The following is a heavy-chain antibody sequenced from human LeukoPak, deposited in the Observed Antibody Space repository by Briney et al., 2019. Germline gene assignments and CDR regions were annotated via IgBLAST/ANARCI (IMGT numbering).Heavy chain of an antibody. J-gene: IGHJ6*03. CDR3: AREVVQLWFPRENYYMDV. CDR2: ISSSSSYI. V-gene: IGHV3-21*01. D-gene: IGHD5-18*01. Sequence: GGSLRLSCAASGFTFSSYSMNWVRQAPGKWLEWVSSISSSSSYIYYADSVKGRFTISRDNAKNSLYLQMNSLRAEDTAVYYCAREVVQLWFPRENYYMDVWGKGTTVTISS. CDR1: GFTFSSYS.